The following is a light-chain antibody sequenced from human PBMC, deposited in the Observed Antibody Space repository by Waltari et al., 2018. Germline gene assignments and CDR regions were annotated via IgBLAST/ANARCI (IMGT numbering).Light chain of an antibody. CDR1: QSISGD. V-gene: IGKV3-11*01. CDR2: DAS. CDR3: QQRNDWPVT. Sequence: EIVLTQSPATLSLSPGDRATLSCRASQSISGDLAWFQQKPGQAPRLLIYDASNRATGIPARFSGGGSGTDFTLTISSLEPEDFAVYYCQQRNDWPVTFGQGTRLEIK. J-gene: IGKJ5*01.